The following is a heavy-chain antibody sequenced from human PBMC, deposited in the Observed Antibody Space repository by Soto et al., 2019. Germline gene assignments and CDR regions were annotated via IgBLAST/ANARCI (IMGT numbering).Heavy chain of an antibody. J-gene: IGHJ6*03. CDR3: ARTGFSTSITWVGYYYYMDV. Sequence: EVQLVESGGGVVRPGGSLRLSCAASGFTFDDYGMSWVRQAPGKGLEWVSGINWNGGSTGYADSVKGRFTISRDNAKNSLYLQMNSLRAEDTALYHCARTGFSTSITWVGYYYYMDVWGKGTTVTVSS. V-gene: IGHV3-20*01. CDR1: GFTFDDYG. D-gene: IGHD2-2*01. CDR2: INWNGGST.